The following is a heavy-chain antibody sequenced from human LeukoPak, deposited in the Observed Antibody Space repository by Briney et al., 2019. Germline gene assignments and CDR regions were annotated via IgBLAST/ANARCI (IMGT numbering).Heavy chain of an antibody. CDR2: IIPIFGTA. V-gene: IGHV1-69*06. CDR3: ARVAKYYDSSTAFDI. D-gene: IGHD3-22*01. J-gene: IGHJ3*02. Sequence: ASVKVSCKASGGTFSSYAISWVRQAPGQGLEWMGGIIPIFGTANYAQKFQGRVTITAAKSTSTAYMELSRLRSDDTAVYYCARVAKYYDSSTAFDIWGQGTMVTVSS. CDR1: GGTFSSYA.